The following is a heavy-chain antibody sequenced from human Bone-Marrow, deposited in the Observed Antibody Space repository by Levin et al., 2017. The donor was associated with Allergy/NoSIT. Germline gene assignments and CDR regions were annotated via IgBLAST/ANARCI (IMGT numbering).Heavy chain of an antibody. D-gene: IGHD5-24*01. V-gene: IGHV3-11*01. J-gene: IGHJ4*02. Sequence: KPGGSLRLSCAASGFTFRDYYMSWIRQAPGKGLEWISDINTGGTILSYSDSVKGRFTISRDDAMSSLSLQMNNLRADDTAVYYCARDPVRSDGRNWNLWGQGISVTVSS. CDR1: GFTFRDYY. CDR2: INTGGTIL. CDR3: ARDPVRSDGRNWNL.